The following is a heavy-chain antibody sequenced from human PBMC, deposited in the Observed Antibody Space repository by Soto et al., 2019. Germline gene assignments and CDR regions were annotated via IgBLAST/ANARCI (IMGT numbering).Heavy chain of an antibody. V-gene: IGHV4-30-4*01. D-gene: IGHD3-22*01. CDR2: IDYSGST. J-gene: IGHJ4*02. CDR1: GGSISSGDYY. CDR3: GSVPGGYYDSSGAVYY. Sequence: QVQLQESGPGLVKPSQTLSLTCTVSGGSISSGDYYWRWIRQPPGKGLEWIAYIDYSGSTYSNPSPKSRVTISVDTSTNQFSRKLSSVTAADTAVYYCGSVPGGYYDSSGAVYYWGQGTLVTVSS.